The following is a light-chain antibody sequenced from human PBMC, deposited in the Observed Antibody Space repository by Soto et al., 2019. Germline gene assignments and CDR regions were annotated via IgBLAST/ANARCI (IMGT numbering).Light chain of an antibody. CDR3: QQYNNWPPFT. J-gene: IGKJ3*01. CDR1: QSISNY. Sequence: DIQMTQSPSSLSASVGDRVTITCRASQSISNYLNWYQQKAGKAPKLLIYAASSLESGVPSRFSGGGSGPDFTLTISSLQSEDFAVYYCQQYNNWPPFTFGPGTKVDIE. CDR2: AAS. V-gene: IGKV1-39*01.